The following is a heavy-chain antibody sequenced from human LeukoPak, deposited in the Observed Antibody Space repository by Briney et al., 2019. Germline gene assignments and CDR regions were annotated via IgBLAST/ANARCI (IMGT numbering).Heavy chain of an antibody. CDR1: GFTFSSYW. CDR3: VHCGGDCYPCCGMDG. J-gene: IGHJ6*02. V-gene: IGHV3-7*03. D-gene: IGHD2-21*02. CDR2: IKQDGSEK. Sequence: HPGGSLRLSCAASGFTFSSYWMSWVRQAPGKGLEWVANIKQDGSEKYYVDSVKGRFTISRDNAKNSLYLQMNSLRAEDTAVYYCVHCGGDCYPCCGMDGWGQGTTVTVSS.